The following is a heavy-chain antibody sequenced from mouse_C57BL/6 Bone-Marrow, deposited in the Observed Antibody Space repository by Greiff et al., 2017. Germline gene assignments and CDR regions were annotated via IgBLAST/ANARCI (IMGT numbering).Heavy chain of an antibody. CDR3: TKHPIQLRLAY. CDR2: IDPENGGT. D-gene: IGHD3-2*02. Sequence: VQLQESGAELVRPGASVTLSCTASGFNIKDDYMHWVKQRPEQGLEWIGWIDPENGGTEYASKFQGKATITAGTYSNTAYLQLSSLTSEDTAVYYFTKHPIQLRLAYWGQGTLVTVSA. CDR1: GFNIKDDY. V-gene: IGHV14-4*01. J-gene: IGHJ3*01.